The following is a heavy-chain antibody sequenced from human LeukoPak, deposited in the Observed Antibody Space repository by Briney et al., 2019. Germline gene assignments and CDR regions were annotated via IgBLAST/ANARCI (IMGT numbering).Heavy chain of an antibody. CDR1: GYTFTSYG. J-gene: IGHJ4*02. Sequence: ASVKVSCKASGYTFTSYGFSWVRQAPGQGLEWMGWINAYNGNTNYAQKLQGGVTMTTDTSTSTAYMELRSLRSDDTAVYYCARDLSPTLYYYGSGSPFDYWGQGTLVTVSS. CDR2: INAYNGNT. V-gene: IGHV1-18*01. CDR3: ARDLSPTLYYYGSGSPFDY. D-gene: IGHD3-10*01.